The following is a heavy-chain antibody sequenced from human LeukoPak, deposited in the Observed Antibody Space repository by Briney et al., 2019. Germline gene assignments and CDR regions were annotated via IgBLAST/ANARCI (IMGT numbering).Heavy chain of an antibody. CDR3: ARYALGEYPGGYFGY. D-gene: IGHD2/OR15-2a*01. V-gene: IGHV1-18*01. CDR1: GYTFTSYG. J-gene: IGHJ4*02. Sequence: GASVKVSCKASGYTFTSYGISWVRQAPGQGVEWMGWISAYNGNTNYAQKLQGRVTMTTDTSTSTAYMKLRSLRSDDTAVYYCARYALGEYPGGYFGYWGQGTLVTVSS. CDR2: ISAYNGNT.